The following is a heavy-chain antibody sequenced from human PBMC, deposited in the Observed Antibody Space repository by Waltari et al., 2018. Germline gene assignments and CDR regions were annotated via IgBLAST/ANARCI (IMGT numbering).Heavy chain of an antibody. CDR1: GYTLTELS. CDR2: FDPEDGET. CDR3: AIRHNRGSYSGFDD. J-gene: IGHJ4*02. V-gene: IGHV1-24*01. D-gene: IGHD1-26*01. Sequence: QVQLVQSGAEVKKPGASVKVSCKVSGYTLTELSMHWVRQAPGKGLEWMGGFDPEDGETSYAQKCQGRVTMTEDTSTDTAYMELSSLRSEDTAVYFCAIRHNRGSYSGFDDWGQGTLVTVSS.